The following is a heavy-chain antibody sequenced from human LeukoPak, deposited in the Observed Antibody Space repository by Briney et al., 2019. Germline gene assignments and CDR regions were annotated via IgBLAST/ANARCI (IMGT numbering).Heavy chain of an antibody. Sequence: SVKVSCKASGGTFSSYAISWVRQAPGQGLEWMGRIIPILGIANYAQKFQGRVTITADKSTSTAYMELSSLRSEDAAVYYCASRGGIAAAGRKFRDYWGQGTLVTVSS. CDR2: IIPILGIA. CDR3: ASRGGIAAAGRKFRDY. CDR1: GGTFSSYA. V-gene: IGHV1-69*04. D-gene: IGHD6-13*01. J-gene: IGHJ4*02.